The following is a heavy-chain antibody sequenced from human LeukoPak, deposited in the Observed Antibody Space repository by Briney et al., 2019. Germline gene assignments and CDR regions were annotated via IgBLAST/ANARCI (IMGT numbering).Heavy chain of an antibody. J-gene: IGHJ4*02. V-gene: IGHV3-33*05. Sequence: GGSLRLSCEAFGITFSSHGMHWVAQDPGKGLGGVGVILYEGSNKYYADSVKGRFTISRDNSKTTLYLQMNSLRAEDTAVYYCARDYYDSSGYYGLDYWGQGVLGTVSS. CDR3: ARDYYDSSGYYGLDY. CDR2: ILYEGSNK. CDR1: GITFSSHG. D-gene: IGHD3-22*01.